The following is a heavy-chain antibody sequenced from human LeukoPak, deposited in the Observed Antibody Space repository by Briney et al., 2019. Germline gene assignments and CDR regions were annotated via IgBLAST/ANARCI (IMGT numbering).Heavy chain of an antibody. D-gene: IGHD6-19*01. CDR2: IYTSGNT. J-gene: IGHJ4*02. CDR3: ARMTINTGWYDYFDY. CDR1: GGSISSGSYY. Sequence: SQTLSLTCTVSGGSISSGSYYWSWIRQPAGKGLGWIGRIYTSGNTNYIPSLKSRVTISLDTSKNQFSLKLSSVTAADTAVYYCARMTINTGWYDYFDYWGQGTLVTVSS. V-gene: IGHV4-61*02.